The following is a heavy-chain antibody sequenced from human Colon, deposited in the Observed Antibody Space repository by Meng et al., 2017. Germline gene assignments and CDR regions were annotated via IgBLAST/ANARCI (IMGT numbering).Heavy chain of an antibody. CDR2: IHHSRTA. D-gene: IGHD5-18*01. Sequence: SETLSLTCTVSNYSISSGYYWGWIRLAPGKGLEWLGNIHHSRTAYYNKSLKSRLTLSVDTSKNHFSLKLRYVTAADTDSYYCARDSGYFISVYYFEYWGQGTLVTVSS. CDR1: NYSISSGYY. V-gene: IGHV4-38-2*02. J-gene: IGHJ4*02. CDR3: ARDSGYFISVYYFEY.